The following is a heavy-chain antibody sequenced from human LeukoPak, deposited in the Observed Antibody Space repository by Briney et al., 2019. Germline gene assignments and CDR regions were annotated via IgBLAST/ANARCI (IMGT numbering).Heavy chain of an antibody. J-gene: IGHJ4*02. CDR3: ARRRVASCYEFDS. CDR2: IYYSGST. CDR1: GGSISSGGYY. Sequence: SQTLSLTCTVSGGSISSGGYYWSWIRQHPGKGLEWIGYIYYSGSTNYNPSLKSRVTISVDTSKNQFSLELSSVTAADTAVYYCARRRVASCYEFDSWAQETLVTVSS. D-gene: IGHD2-2*01. V-gene: IGHV4-31*03.